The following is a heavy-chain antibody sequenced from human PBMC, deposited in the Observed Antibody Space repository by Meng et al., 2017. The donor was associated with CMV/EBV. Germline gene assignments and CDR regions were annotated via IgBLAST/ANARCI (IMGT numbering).Heavy chain of an antibody. D-gene: IGHD5-18*01. CDR2: INPNRGGT. J-gene: IGHJ4*02. V-gene: IGHV1-2*02. CDR3: ARDLGDTAIY. Sequence: QGQLVQSGAEVKTPGPSVKASCKASGYTCTGYYMNWVRQAPGQGLEWMGWINPNRGGTNYAQKFQGRVTMTRDTSISTAYMELSRLRSDDTAVYYCARDLGDTAIYWGQGTLVTVSS. CDR1: GYTCTGYY.